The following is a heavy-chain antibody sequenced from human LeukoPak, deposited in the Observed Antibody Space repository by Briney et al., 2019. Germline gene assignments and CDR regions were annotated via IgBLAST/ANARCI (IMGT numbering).Heavy chain of an antibody. V-gene: IGHV3-30*02. CDR2: IRYDGTNK. CDR3: ARARGAGPGAHFDY. CDR1: GFTFSSYV. Sequence: GGSLRLSCAASGFTFSSYVMHWVRQAPGKGLEWVAFIRYDGTNKYYADSVKGRFTISRDNSKNTLYLQMNSLRAEDTAEYYCARARGAGPGAHFDYWGQGTLVTVSS. J-gene: IGHJ4*02. D-gene: IGHD3-10*01.